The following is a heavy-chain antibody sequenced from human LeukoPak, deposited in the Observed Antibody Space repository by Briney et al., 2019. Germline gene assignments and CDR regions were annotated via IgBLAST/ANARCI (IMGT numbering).Heavy chain of an antibody. D-gene: IGHD6-13*01. V-gene: IGHV4-61*01. CDR3: ARGYRNNWRFDS. J-gene: IGHJ4*02. CDR2: IGYSGST. CDR1: GGSVSSDSSY. Sequence: KPSETLSLTCTVSGGSVSSDSSYWSWIRQPPGKGLEWPGYIGYSGSTDYNPSLKSRVSISLGTSKNQVSLKLTSVTAADTAVYYCARGYRNNWRFDSWGQGTLVTVSS.